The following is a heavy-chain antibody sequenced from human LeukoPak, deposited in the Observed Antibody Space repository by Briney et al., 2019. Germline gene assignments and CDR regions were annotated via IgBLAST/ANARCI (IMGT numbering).Heavy chain of an antibody. Sequence: GGSLRLSCTASGFIFSDYSMHWVRQAPGKGLEYVSAINPNGDDTYYADSVKGRFTISRDNSKNTLYLEVISLTAEDTAVYYCAKDDAWLRFGEWSQGTLVTVSS. CDR3: AKDDAWLRFGE. CDR1: GFIFSDYS. D-gene: IGHD3-10*01. V-gene: IGHV3-64*02. CDR2: INPNGDDT. J-gene: IGHJ4*02.